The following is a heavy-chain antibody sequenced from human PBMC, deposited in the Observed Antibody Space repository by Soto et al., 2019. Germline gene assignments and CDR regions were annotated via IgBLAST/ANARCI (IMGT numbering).Heavy chain of an antibody. Sequence: SETLSLTCTVSGGSISSYYWSWIRQPPGKGLEWIGYINYSGSTNYNPSLKSRVTISIDTSKNQFSLKLSSVTAADTAVYYCARPRVVGATGPFDIWGQGTMVTVSS. CDR3: ARPRVVGATGPFDI. V-gene: IGHV4-59*08. CDR2: INYSGST. CDR1: GGSISSYY. J-gene: IGHJ3*02. D-gene: IGHD1-26*01.